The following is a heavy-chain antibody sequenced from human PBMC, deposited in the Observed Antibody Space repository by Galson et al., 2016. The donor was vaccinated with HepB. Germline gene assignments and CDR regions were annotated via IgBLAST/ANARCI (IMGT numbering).Heavy chain of an antibody. CDR2: SIPLLGIP. CDR1: GGTFTTYP. J-gene: IGHJ3*02. CDR3: ARPSSGWANDAFDI. D-gene: IGHD6-19*01. Sequence: SVKVSCKASGGTFTTYPITWVRQAPGQGPECLGRSIPLLGIPKYAQKFQGRLTITADKSTSTTYMELTSLRSEDTAVYYCARPSSGWANDAFDIWGQGTMVTVSS. V-gene: IGHV1-69*02.